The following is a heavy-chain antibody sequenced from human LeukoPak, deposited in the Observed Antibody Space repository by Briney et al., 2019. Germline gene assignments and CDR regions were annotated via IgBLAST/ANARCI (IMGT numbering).Heavy chain of an antibody. Sequence: SETLSLTCAVYGGSFSGYYWSWIRQPPGKGLEWIGEIKHSGSTNYNPSLKSRVTISVDTSKNQFSLKLSSVTAADTAVYYCARGGGFYDSSGYYYYWATPYYFDYWGQGTLVTVSS. D-gene: IGHD3-22*01. V-gene: IGHV4-34*01. CDR2: IKHSGST. CDR3: ARGGGFYDSSGYYYYWATPYYFDY. J-gene: IGHJ4*02. CDR1: GGSFSGYY.